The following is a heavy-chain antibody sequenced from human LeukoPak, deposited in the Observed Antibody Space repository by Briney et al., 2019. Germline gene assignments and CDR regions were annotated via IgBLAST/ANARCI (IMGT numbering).Heavy chain of an antibody. J-gene: IGHJ4*02. CDR1: GFTFDDYA. D-gene: IGHD5-18*01. Sequence: GGSLRLSCVASGFTFDDYAMHWVRQASGKGLEWVSGISWNSGSIGYADSVKGRFTISRDNAKNSLYLQMNSLRAEDTAVYYCATDRGYLQFDYWGQGTLVTVSS. V-gene: IGHV3-9*01. CDR2: ISWNSGSI. CDR3: ATDRGYLQFDY.